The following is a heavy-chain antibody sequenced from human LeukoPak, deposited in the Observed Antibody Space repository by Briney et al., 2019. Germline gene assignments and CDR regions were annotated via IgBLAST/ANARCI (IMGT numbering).Heavy chain of an antibody. CDR2: IRSKANSYTT. J-gene: IGHJ4*02. CDR1: GFTFSGSA. CDR3: TRDYYDSSGYLNRDY. Sequence: GGSLRLSCAASGFTFSGSAMHWVRQASGKGLEWVGRIRSKANSYTTAYAASVKGRFTISRDDSKNTAYLQMNSLKTEDTAVYYCTRDYYDSSGYLNRDYWGQGTLVTVSS. D-gene: IGHD3-22*01. V-gene: IGHV3-73*01.